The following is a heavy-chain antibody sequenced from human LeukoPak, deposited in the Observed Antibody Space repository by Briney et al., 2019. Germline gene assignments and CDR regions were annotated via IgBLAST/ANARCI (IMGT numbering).Heavy chain of an antibody. J-gene: IGHJ4*02. CDR3: ARDRSSSAAPSLSY. CDR2: ISSSGGTI. CDR1: GFTFSSYG. D-gene: IGHD6-13*01. V-gene: IGHV3-48*02. Sequence: HPGGSLRLSCAASGFTFSSYGMNWVRQAPGKGLEWVSYISSSGGTIYYADSVKGRFTISRNNAKNSLYLQMNSLRDEDTAVYYCARDRSSSAAPSLSYWGQGTLVTVSS.